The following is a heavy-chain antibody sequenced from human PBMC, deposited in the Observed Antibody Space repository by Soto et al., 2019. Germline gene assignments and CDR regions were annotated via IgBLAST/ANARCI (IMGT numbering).Heavy chain of an antibody. J-gene: IGHJ4*02. V-gene: IGHV4-39*01. D-gene: IGHD2-15*01. CDR2: IYYSGST. Sequence: PPETLSLTCTVSSRYISSSSYYLGWIRQPPGKGLELIGSIYYSGSTYYNPSLKSRVTISVDTSKNQFSLKLSSVTAADTAVYYCARLNNRSHYMRHWGQRTLVTVSS. CDR1: SRYISSSSYY. CDR3: ARLNNRSHYMRH.